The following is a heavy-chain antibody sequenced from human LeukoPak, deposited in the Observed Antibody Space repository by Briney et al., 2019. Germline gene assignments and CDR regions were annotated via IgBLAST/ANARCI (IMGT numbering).Heavy chain of an antibody. CDR3: ASQAYYGSGSFDY. CDR1: GCSISSYY. J-gene: IGHJ4*02. Sequence: SETLSLTCTVSGCSISSYYWRWIRQPPGKGLEWIGYIYYSGSTNYNPSLKSRVTISVDTSKNQFSLKLSSVTAADTAVYYCASQAYYGSGSFDYCGQGTLVTVSS. CDR2: IYYSGST. V-gene: IGHV4-59*01. D-gene: IGHD3-10*01.